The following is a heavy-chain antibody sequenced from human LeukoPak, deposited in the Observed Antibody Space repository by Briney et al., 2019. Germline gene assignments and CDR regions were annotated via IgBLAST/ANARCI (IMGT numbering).Heavy chain of an antibody. Sequence: ASVKVSCKASGGTFSSYAISWVRQAPGQGLEWMGWVNTNTGNPTYAQGFTGRFVFSLDTSVSTAYLQISSLKAEDTAVYYCARPGPYYDFWSGYYSLHYYYYGMDVWGQGTTVTVSS. CDR1: GGTFSSYA. CDR2: VNTNTGNP. CDR3: ARPGPYYDFWSGYYSLHYYYYGMDV. V-gene: IGHV7-4-1*02. J-gene: IGHJ6*02. D-gene: IGHD3-3*01.